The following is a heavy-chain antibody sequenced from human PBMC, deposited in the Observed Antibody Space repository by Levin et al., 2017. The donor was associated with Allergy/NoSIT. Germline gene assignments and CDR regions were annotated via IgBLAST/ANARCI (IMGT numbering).Heavy chain of an antibody. CDR1: GYTLTELS. V-gene: IGHV1-24*01. CDR2: FDPEDGET. Sequence: PVASVKVSCKVSGYTLTELSMHWVRQAPGKGLEWMGGFDPEDGETIYAQKFQGRVTMTEDTSTDTAYMELSSLRSEDTAVYYCAMWGVVRGVFPYYYMDVWGKGTTVTVSS. D-gene: IGHD3-10*01. J-gene: IGHJ6*03. CDR3: AMWGVVRGVFPYYYMDV.